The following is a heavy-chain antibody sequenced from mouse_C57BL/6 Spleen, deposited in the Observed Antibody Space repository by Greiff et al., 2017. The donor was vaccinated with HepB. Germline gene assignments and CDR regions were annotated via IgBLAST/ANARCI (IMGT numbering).Heavy chain of an antibody. J-gene: IGHJ4*01. CDR2: INPGSGGT. Sequence: QVQLQQSGAELVRPGTSVKVSCKASGYAFTNYLIEWVKQRPGQGLEWIGVINPGSGGTNYNEKFKGKATLTADKSSSTAYMQLSSLTSEDSAVYFCARDGNYAMGYWGQGTSVTVSS. CDR1: GYAFTNYL. CDR3: ARDGNYAMGY. D-gene: IGHD2-1*01. V-gene: IGHV1-54*01.